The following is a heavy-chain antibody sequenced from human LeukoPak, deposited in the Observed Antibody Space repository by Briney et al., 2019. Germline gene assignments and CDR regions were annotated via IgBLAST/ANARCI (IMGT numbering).Heavy chain of an antibody. V-gene: IGHV3-48*03. CDR3: ARDGSSWTYYFDY. D-gene: IGHD6-13*01. J-gene: IGHJ4*02. CDR1: GFTFSSYE. Sequence: GGSLRLSSAASGFTFSSYEMNWVRQAPGKGLEWVSYISSSGSTIYYADSVKGRFTISRDNAKDSLYLQMNSLRAEDTAVYYCARDGSSWTYYFDYWAQGTLVTVSS. CDR2: ISSSGSTI.